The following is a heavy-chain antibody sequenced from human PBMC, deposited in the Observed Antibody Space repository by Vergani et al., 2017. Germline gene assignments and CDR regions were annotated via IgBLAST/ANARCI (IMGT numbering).Heavy chain of an antibody. CDR2: INPNSGGT. V-gene: IGHV1-2*02. Sequence: VQLVESGAEVKKPGASVKVSCKASGYTFTGYYMHWVRQAPGQGLEWMGWINPNSGGTNYAQKFQGRVTMTRDTSICTAYMELSRLRSDDTAVYYCARCPGFDGANWGDYWGQGTMVTVSS. CDR1: GYTFTGYY. D-gene: IGHD7-27*01. J-gene: IGHJ3*01. CDR3: ARCPGFDGANWGDY.